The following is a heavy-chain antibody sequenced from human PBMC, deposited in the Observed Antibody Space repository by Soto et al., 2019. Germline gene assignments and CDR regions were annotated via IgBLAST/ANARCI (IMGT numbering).Heavy chain of an antibody. CDR3: AHFNGYEEFEY. V-gene: IGHV2-5*01. CDR1: GFSLSTSGVG. CDR2: IYWNDDK. D-gene: IGHD5-12*01. Sequence: KESGPTLVKPTQTLTLTCTFSGFSLSTSGVGVGWIRQPPGKALEWLAVIYWNDDKRYSPSLKSRLTITKGTSDNQVVLTMTNVDPVDTASYYCAHFNGYEEFEYWGQGTLFTVSS. J-gene: IGHJ4*02.